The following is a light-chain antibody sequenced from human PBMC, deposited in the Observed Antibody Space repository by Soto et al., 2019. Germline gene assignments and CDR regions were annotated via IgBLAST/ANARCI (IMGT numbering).Light chain of an antibody. J-gene: IGKJ1*01. CDR2: DAS. CDR1: QSVSSY. Sequence: EIVLTQSPAILSMSPGERATLSCRASQSVSSYFAWYQQKPGQAPRLLIYDASNRATGVPARFSGSGSGTDFTLTISSLEPADFAVYYCQQRRYWPVSFGQGTKVAIK. V-gene: IGKV3-11*01. CDR3: QQRRYWPVS.